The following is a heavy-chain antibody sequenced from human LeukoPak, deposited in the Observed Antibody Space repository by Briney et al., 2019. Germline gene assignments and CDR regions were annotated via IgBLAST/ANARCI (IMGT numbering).Heavy chain of an antibody. D-gene: IGHD5-18*01. CDR1: GYTFTSYG. Sequence: ASVKVSCKASGYTFTSYGISWVRQAPGQGLEWMGWINTNTGNPTYAQGFTGRFVFSLDTSVSTAYLQISSLKAEDTAVYYCARGGTAMVPDYWGQGTLVTVSS. V-gene: IGHV7-4-1*02. CDR3: ARGGTAMVPDY. CDR2: INTNTGNP. J-gene: IGHJ4*02.